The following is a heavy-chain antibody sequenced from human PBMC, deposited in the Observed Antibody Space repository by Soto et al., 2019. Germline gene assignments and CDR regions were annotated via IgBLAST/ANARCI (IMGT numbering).Heavy chain of an antibody. CDR1: GGSITSSSYY. J-gene: IGHJ5*02. CDR2: IYYSGST. CDR3: ATQEVGGSYVYTFDP. Sequence: SDTLSVTCTVSGGSITSSSYYWGWIRQPPGKGLEWIGSIYYSGSTYYNPSLKSRVTISVDTSKNQFSLKLSSVTAADTAVYYCATQEVGGSYVYTFDPWGQGTLVTVSS. V-gene: IGHV4-39*01. D-gene: IGHD1-26*01.